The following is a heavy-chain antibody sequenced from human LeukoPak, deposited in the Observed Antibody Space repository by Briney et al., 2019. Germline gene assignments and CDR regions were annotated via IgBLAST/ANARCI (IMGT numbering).Heavy chain of an antibody. J-gene: IGHJ6*04. D-gene: IGHD3-9*01. Sequence: GGSLRLSCAASGFTFSSYAMHWVRQAPGKGLEWVAVISYDGSNKYYADSVKGRFTISRDNSKNTLYLQMNSLRAEDTAVYYCAKDTRYYDILTGYYNAGKMDVWGKGTTVTVSS. V-gene: IGHV3-30-3*01. CDR1: GFTFSSYA. CDR2: ISYDGSNK. CDR3: AKDTRYYDILTGYYNAGKMDV.